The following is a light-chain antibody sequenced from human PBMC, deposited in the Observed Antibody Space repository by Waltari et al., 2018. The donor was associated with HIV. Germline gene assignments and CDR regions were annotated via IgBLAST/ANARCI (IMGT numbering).Light chain of an antibody. CDR1: SNNVGHQG. CDR2: RNN. J-gene: IGLJ3*02. Sequence: QAGLTQPPSVSKDLRQTATLTCTGNSNNVGHQGAAWLQQHQGHPPKLLSDRNNNRPSGISEKFSASRSGNTASLTITGLQPEDEADYYCSAWDSSLGAWVFGGGTKLTVL. CDR3: SAWDSSLGAWV. V-gene: IGLV10-54*04.